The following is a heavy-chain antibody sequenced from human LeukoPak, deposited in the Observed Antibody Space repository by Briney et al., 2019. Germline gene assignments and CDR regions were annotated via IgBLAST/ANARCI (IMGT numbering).Heavy chain of an antibody. J-gene: IGHJ6*04. CDR2: IYYTGTT. V-gene: IGHV4-39*01. CDR3: ARSYYS. Sequence: SETLSLTCTVSGGSMNIDNYYWAWICQPPGKGLEWLGSIYYTGTTYYNPSLKSRVTISVDTSKNQFSLKLSSVTAADTAVYYCARSYYSWGKGTTVTISS. CDR1: GGSMNIDNYY. D-gene: IGHD3-22*01.